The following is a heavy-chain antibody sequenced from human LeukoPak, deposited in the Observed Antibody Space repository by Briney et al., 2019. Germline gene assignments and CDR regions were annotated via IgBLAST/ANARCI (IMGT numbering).Heavy chain of an antibody. CDR2: IYYSGST. V-gene: IGHV4-39*07. Sequence: SETLSLTCTVSGGSISSSNYYWGWIRQPPGKGLEWIGSIYYSGSTYYSPSLKSRVTISVDTSKNQFSLKLSSVTAADTAVYYCARRKVSAGPYYYYYYMDVWGKGTTVTISS. J-gene: IGHJ6*03. CDR1: GGSISSSNYY. CDR3: ARRKVSAGPYYYYYYMDV. D-gene: IGHD3-10*01.